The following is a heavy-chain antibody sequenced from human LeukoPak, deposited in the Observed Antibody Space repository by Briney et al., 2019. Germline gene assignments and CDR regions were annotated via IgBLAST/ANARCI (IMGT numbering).Heavy chain of an antibody. Sequence: ASVKVSCKVSGYTLTELSMHWVRQAPGKGLEWMGGFDPEDGETIYAQKFQGRVTMTEDTSTDTAYMELSSLRSEDTAVYYCATSDYDILTGYYSGGSLDYWGQGTLVTVSS. D-gene: IGHD3-9*01. J-gene: IGHJ4*02. V-gene: IGHV1-24*01. CDR2: FDPEDGET. CDR1: GYTLTELS. CDR3: ATSDYDILTGYYSGGSLDY.